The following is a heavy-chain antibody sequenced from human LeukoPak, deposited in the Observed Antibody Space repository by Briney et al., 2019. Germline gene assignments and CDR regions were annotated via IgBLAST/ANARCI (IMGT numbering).Heavy chain of an antibody. J-gene: IGHJ4*02. D-gene: IGHD6-19*01. CDR3: AKDARRTSGWYFFDY. V-gene: IGHV3-23*01. CDR1: GFTFTNYV. CDR2: ISDSGGST. Sequence: PGGSLRLSCVASGFTFTNYVMSWVRQAPGKGLEWVSAISDSGGSTYYADSVKGRFTISRDNSKNTLFLQMNSLRAEDTAVYYCAKDARRTSGWYFFDYWGQGTLVTVSS.